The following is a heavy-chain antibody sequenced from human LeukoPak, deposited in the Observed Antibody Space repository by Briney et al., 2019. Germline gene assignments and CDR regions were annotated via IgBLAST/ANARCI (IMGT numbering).Heavy chain of an antibody. V-gene: IGHV3-21*01. CDR2: ISSSSYI. CDR1: GFTFSSYS. Sequence: GGSLRLSCAASGFTFSSYSMNWVRQAPGRGLEWVSSISSSSYIYYADSVKGRFTISRDNAKNSLYLQMNSLRAEDTAVYYCASGYCSGGSCYVPLDYWGQGTLVTVSS. J-gene: IGHJ4*02. D-gene: IGHD2-15*01. CDR3: ASGYCSGGSCYVPLDY.